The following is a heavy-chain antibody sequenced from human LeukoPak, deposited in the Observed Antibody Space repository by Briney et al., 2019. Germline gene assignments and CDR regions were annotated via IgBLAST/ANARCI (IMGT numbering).Heavy chain of an antibody. J-gene: IGHJ5*02. D-gene: IGHD6-6*01. CDR3: ARDLSSIAATYWFDP. Sequence: GGSLRLSCAASGFTFSSYAMSWVRQAPGKGLEWVSAISGSGGSTYYADSVKGRFTISRDNSKNTLYLQMNSLRAEDTAVYYCARDLSSIAATYWFDPWGQGTLVTVSS. CDR1: GFTFSSYA. V-gene: IGHV3-23*01. CDR2: ISGSGGST.